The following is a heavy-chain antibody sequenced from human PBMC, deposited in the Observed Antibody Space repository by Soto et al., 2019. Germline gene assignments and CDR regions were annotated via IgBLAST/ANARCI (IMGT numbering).Heavy chain of an antibody. CDR2: ISGSGGST. CDR3: AKDPLVRYSYGPDYFDY. J-gene: IGHJ4*02. V-gene: IGHV3-23*01. Sequence: GGSLRLSCAASGFTFSSYAMSWVRQAPGKGLEWVSAISGSGGSTYYADSVKGRFTISRDNSKNTLYLQMNSLRAEDTAVYYCAKDPLVRYSYGPDYFDYWGQGTLVTVSS. CDR1: GFTFSSYA. D-gene: IGHD5-18*01.